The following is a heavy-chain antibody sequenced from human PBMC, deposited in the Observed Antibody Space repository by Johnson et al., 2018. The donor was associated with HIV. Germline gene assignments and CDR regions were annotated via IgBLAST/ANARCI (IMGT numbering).Heavy chain of an antibody. V-gene: IGHV3-NL1*01. CDR2: IYSGGST. CDR3: ARDLGWLQSGDAFDI. J-gene: IGHJ3*02. Sequence: QVHLVESGGGVVQPGRSLRLSCAASGFTFSSYAMHWVRQAPGKGLEWVAVIYSGGSTYYADSVKGRFTISRDNSKNTLYLQMNSLRVEDTAVYYCARDLGWLQSGDAFDIWGQGTLVTVSS. CDR1: GFTFSSYA. D-gene: IGHD5-24*01.